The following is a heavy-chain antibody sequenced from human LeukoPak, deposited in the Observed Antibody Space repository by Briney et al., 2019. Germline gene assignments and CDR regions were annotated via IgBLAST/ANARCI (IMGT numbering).Heavy chain of an antibody. J-gene: IGHJ4*02. CDR1: GFTFSASD. CDR3: TSTWIQLWFDY. Sequence: QPGGSLRLSCAASGFTFSASDMHWVRQASGKGLEWVCRIRSNTNNYATEYAASVKGRFTISRDDSKNTAYLQMDSLRTEDTAVYYCTSTWIQLWFDYWGQGTLVTVSS. D-gene: IGHD5-18*01. V-gene: IGHV3-73*01. CDR2: IRSNTNNYAT.